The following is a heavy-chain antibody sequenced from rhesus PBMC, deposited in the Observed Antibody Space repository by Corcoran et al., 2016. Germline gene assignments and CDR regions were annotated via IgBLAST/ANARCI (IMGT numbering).Heavy chain of an antibody. CDR2: INRGGRST. Sequence: EVQLVESGGGLAKPGGSLRLSCAASGFTFSSYWMNWVRQTPGKGLEWILAINRGGRSTYYADSVKGRFTISRGNSKNTLSLQMNSLRAEDTAVYYCARGGAAGRDWGQGVLVTVSS. D-gene: IGHD6-13*01. CDR1: GFTFSSYW. V-gene: IGHV3S42*01. J-gene: IGHJ4*01. CDR3: ARGGAAGRD.